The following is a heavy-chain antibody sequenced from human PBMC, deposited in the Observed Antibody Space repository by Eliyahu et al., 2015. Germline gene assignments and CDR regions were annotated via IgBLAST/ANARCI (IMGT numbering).Heavy chain of an antibody. CDR2: IIPIFGTA. J-gene: IGHJ4*02. Sequence: PGQELEWMGGIIPIFGTANYAQKFQGRVTITADESTSTAYMELSSLRSEDTAVYYCARGPETKSAYYYNYWGQGTLVTVSS. D-gene: IGHD3-22*01. V-gene: IGHV1-69*01. CDR3: ARGPETKSAYYYNY.